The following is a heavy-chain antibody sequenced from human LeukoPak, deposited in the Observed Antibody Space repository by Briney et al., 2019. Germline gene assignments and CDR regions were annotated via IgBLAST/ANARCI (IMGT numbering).Heavy chain of an antibody. CDR1: GGTFSSYA. V-gene: IGHV1-69*13. Sequence: SVTVSCKASGGTFSSYAISWVRQAPGQGREWMGGIIPIFGTANYAQKFQGRVTITADESTSTAYMELSSLRSEDTAVYYCARAGTGSSGYYYNWFDPWGQGTLVTVSS. J-gene: IGHJ5*02. CDR2: IIPIFGTA. CDR3: ARAGTGSSGYYYNWFDP. D-gene: IGHD3-22*01.